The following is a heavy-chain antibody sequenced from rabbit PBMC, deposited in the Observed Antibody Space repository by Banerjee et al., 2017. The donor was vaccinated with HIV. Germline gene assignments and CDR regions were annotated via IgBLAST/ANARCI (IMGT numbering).Heavy chain of an antibody. Sequence: QEQLVESGGGLVQPEGSLTLTCTASGSTLSRYYICWVRQAPGKGLEWIACINTSSGNTVYASWAKGRFTISRTSSTTVTLQMTSLTGADTATYFCARGYTGYGYAINLWGPGTLVTVS. CDR1: GSTLSRYY. D-gene: IGHD6-1*01. CDR2: INTSSGNT. CDR3: ARGYTGYGYAINL. V-gene: IGHV1S45*01. J-gene: IGHJ4*01.